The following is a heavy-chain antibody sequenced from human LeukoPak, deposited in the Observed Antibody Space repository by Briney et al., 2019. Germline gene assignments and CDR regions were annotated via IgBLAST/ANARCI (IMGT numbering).Heavy chain of an antibody. Sequence: TGGSLRLSCAASGFTFSSYAMSWVRQAPGKGLEWVSAISGSGGSTYYADSVKGRFTISRDNSKNTLYLQMNSLRAEDTAVYYCAKAYYDILTGYSPPFFWGQGTLVTVSS. CDR3: AKAYYDILTGYSPPFF. V-gene: IGHV3-23*01. D-gene: IGHD3-9*01. CDR2: ISGSGGST. CDR1: GFTFSSYA. J-gene: IGHJ4*02.